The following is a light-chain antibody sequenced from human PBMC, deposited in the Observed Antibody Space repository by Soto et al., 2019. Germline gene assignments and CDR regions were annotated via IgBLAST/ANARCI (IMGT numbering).Light chain of an antibody. CDR2: DVT. CDR3: SSFTGSSTLVV. CDR1: SSDVGFYNY. Sequence: QSALTQPASVSGSPGQSITISCTGTSSDVGFYNYVSWYQQHPGNAPKLVIYDVTNRPSGVSNRFSGFKSGNPASLAISGLQAEDEADYYCSSFTGSSTLVVFGGGTKLTVL. J-gene: IGLJ2*01. V-gene: IGLV2-14*03.